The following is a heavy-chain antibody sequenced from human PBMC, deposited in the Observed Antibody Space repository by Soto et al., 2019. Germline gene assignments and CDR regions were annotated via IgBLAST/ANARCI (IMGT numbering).Heavy chain of an antibody. D-gene: IGHD3-16*01. CDR1: GGSISSYY. CDR2: IYYSGST. V-gene: IGHV4-59*01. Sequence: SETLSLTCTVSGGSISSYYWSWIRQPPGKGLEWIGYIYYSGSTNYNPSLKSRVTISVDTSKNQFSLKLSSVTAADTAVYYCARTLVLMITFGGVPYYMDVWGKGTTVTVSS. CDR3: ARTLVLMITFGGVPYYMDV. J-gene: IGHJ6*03.